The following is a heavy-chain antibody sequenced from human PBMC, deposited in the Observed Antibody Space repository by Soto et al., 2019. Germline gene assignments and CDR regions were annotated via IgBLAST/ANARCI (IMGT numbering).Heavy chain of an antibody. CDR3: ARGGGVGVAGSAAFDM. V-gene: IGHV1-2*02. CDR1: GYPVTAYY. CDR2: INPATGAA. D-gene: IGHD3-3*01. J-gene: IGHJ3*02. Sequence: QLHLVQSGAVVKKPGASVTVSCSASGYPVTAYYMHWVRQAPGRGLEWMGGINPATGAAKYTQTFQGRVNMTRDPSPSKGFMELGGLTSEDTAVFFWARGGGVGVAGSAAFDMWGQGTLVTVSS.